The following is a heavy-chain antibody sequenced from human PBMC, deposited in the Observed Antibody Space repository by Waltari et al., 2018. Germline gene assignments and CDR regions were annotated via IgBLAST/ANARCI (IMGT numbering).Heavy chain of an antibody. CDR3: ARDAGYWGIVVVSYYFDY. Sequence: QVQLVQSGAEVKKPGASVKVSCKASGYTFTSYAMHWVRQAPGQRLEWMGWINAGNGNTKYSQKFQGRVTITRDTSASTAYMELSSLRSEDTAVYYCARDAGYWGIVVVSYYFDYWGQGTLVTVSS. CDR2: INAGNGNT. CDR1: GYTFTSYA. J-gene: IGHJ4*02. D-gene: IGHD3-22*01. V-gene: IGHV1-3*01.